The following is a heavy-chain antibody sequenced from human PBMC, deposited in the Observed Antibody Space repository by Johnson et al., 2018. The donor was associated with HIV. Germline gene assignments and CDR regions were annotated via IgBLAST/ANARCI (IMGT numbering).Heavy chain of an antibody. CDR2: SSSSGRNR. J-gene: IGHJ3*02. CDR3: ARESTFDAFDI. Sequence: QVQLVESGGGVVQPGRSLRLSCAASGFTFSDYYMSWIRQAPGKGLEWGSDSSSSGRNREEGEGGKGRFTISRDNSKNTLYLQMNSLRAEDTAVYYCARESTFDAFDIWGQGTMVTVSS. V-gene: IGHV3-11*04. CDR1: GFTFSDYY.